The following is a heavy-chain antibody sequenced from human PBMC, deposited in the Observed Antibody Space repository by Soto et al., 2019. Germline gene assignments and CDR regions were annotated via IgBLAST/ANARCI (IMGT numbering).Heavy chain of an antibody. D-gene: IGHD6-6*01. CDR2: ISYDGSNK. Sequence: GGSLRLSCAASGFTFSSYAMHWVRQAPGKGLEWVAVISYDGSNKYYADSVKGRFTISRDNSKNTLYLQMNSLRAEDTAVYYCARPPSYSSSSGDAFDIWGQGTMVTVSS. CDR1: GFTFSSYA. V-gene: IGHV3-30-3*01. J-gene: IGHJ3*02. CDR3: ARPPSYSSSSGDAFDI.